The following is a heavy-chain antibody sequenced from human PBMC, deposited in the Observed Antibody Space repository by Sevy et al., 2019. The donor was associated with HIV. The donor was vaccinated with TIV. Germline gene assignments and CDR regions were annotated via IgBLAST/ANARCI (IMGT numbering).Heavy chain of an antibody. D-gene: IGHD2-21*02. Sequence: GGSLRLSCAASEFTFDDYGMSWVRQAPGKGLEWVSAIIWNGGATSYADSVKGRFSISRDNTKNSLYLQMNSLRAEDTAFYFCAREESCGGDCYYFDYWGHGTLVTVSS. CDR1: EFTFDDYG. CDR3: AREESCGGDCYYFDY. CDR2: IIWNGGAT. J-gene: IGHJ4*01. V-gene: IGHV3-20*04.